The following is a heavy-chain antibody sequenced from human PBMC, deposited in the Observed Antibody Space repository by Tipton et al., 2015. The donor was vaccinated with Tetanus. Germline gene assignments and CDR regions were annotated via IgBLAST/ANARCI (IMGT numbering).Heavy chain of an antibody. D-gene: IGHD3-10*01. V-gene: IGHV3-33*01. CDR1: GFTLKIYG. Sequence: SLRLSCAASGFTLKIYGMHWVRQAPGKGLEWVAVIYYDGSNEHYADSVKGRFSISRDNSKNMLYLHMNSLRAEDTAVYYCARDGFYYGSGSYYRAFWGQGTLVTVSP. CDR3: ARDGFYYGSGSYYRAF. J-gene: IGHJ4*02. CDR2: IYYDGSNE.